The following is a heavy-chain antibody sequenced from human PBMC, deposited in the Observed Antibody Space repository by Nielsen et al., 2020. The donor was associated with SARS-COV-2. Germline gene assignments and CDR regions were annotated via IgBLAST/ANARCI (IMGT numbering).Heavy chain of an antibody. CDR1: GFTFSSYS. J-gene: IGHJ5*02. D-gene: IGHD6-6*01. Sequence: GESLKISCAASGFTFSSYSMNWVRQAPGKGLEWVSYISSSSSTINYADSVKGRFTISRDNAKNSLYLQMNSLRDEDTAVYYCARESAARPEWFDPWGQGTLVTVSS. CDR3: ARESAARPEWFDP. CDR2: ISSSSSTI. V-gene: IGHV3-48*02.